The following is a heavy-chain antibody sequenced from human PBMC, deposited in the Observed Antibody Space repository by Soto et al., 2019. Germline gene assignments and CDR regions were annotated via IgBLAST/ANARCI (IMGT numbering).Heavy chain of an antibody. CDR1: GGTFSSYA. CDR2: IIPIFGTA. Sequence: ASVKVSCKASGGTFSSYAISWVRQAPGQGLEWMGGIIPIFGTANYAQKFQGRVTITADESTSTAYMELSSLRSEDTAVYYCASTHTALWGGLSSSIDYWGQGTLVTVSS. CDR3: ASTHTALWGGLSSSIDY. V-gene: IGHV1-69*13. J-gene: IGHJ4*02. D-gene: IGHD5-18*01.